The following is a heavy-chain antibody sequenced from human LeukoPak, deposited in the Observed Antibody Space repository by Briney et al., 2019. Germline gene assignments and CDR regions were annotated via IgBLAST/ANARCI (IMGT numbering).Heavy chain of an antibody. CDR1: GYTFTSYG. J-gene: IGHJ3*02. CDR2: ISAYNGNT. Sequence: ASVKVSCKASGYTFTSYGISWVRQAPGQGLEWMGWISAYNGNTNYAQKLQGRVTMTTDTSTSTAYTELRSLRSDDTAVYYCARVAYDSSGYWDAFDIWGQGTMVTVSS. CDR3: ARVAYDSSGYWDAFDI. V-gene: IGHV1-18*01. D-gene: IGHD3-22*01.